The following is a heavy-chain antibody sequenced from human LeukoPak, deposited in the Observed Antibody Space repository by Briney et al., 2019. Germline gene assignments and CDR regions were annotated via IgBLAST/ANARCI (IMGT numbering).Heavy chain of an antibody. CDR1: GFTFSSYG. CDR3: ARKYSSSWHYYYYYMDV. D-gene: IGHD6-13*01. J-gene: IGHJ6*03. Sequence: GGSLRLSCAASGFTFSSYGMHWVRQAPGKGLEWVAVISYDGSNKYYADSVKGRFTISRDNSKNTLYLQMNSLRAEDTAVYYCARKYSSSWHYYYYYMDVWGKGTTVTISS. CDR2: ISYDGSNK. V-gene: IGHV3-30*03.